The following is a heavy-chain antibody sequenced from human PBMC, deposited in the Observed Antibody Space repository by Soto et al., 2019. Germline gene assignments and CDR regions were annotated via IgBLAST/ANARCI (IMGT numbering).Heavy chain of an antibody. D-gene: IGHD3-10*01. CDR3: ASSYGSGSYYRGMTYYYYGMDV. CDR2: IIPIFGTA. V-gene: IGHV1-69*13. Sequence: ASVKVSCKASGGTFSSYAISWLRQSPGQGLEWMGGIIPIFGTANYAQKFQGRVTITADESTSTAYMELSSLRSEDTAVYYCASSYGSGSYYRGMTYYYYGMDVWGQGTTVTVSS. J-gene: IGHJ6*02. CDR1: GGTFSSYA.